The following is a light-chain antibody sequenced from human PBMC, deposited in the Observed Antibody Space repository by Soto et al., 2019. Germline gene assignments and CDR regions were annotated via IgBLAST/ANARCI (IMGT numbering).Light chain of an antibody. Sequence: DIQMTQSPTSLSASVGDRVTITCRASQGIRNYVAWYQQIPGKAPKLLIYAASTLQSGVPSRFSGSGSGTDFTLTINGLQHEDVATYSCQKYSSVPVFGTGTKVEIK. CDR3: QKYSSVPV. CDR1: QGIRNY. V-gene: IGKV1-27*01. J-gene: IGKJ3*01. CDR2: AAS.